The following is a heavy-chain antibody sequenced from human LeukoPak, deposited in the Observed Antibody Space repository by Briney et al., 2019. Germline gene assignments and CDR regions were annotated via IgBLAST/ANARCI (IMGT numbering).Heavy chain of an antibody. CDR2: IYYSGST. Sequence: PSETLSLTCTVSGGSISSYYWSLIRQPPGKGLEWLGYIYYSGSTNYNPSLKSRVTISVDTSKNQFSLKLSSVTAADTAVYYCACGHSYGDDAFDIWGQGTMVTVSS. D-gene: IGHD5-18*01. J-gene: IGHJ3*02. V-gene: IGHV4-59*01. CDR1: GGSISSYY. CDR3: ACGHSYGDDAFDI.